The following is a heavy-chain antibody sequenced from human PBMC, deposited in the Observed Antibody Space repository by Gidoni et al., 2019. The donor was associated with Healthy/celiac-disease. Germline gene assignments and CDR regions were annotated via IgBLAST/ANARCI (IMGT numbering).Heavy chain of an antibody. D-gene: IGHD6-6*01. V-gene: IGHV4-31*03. Sequence: QVQLQESGPGLVKPSQTLSLTCTVSGGSISRGGYYWSWIRQHPGKGLEWIGSIYYSGSTYYNPSLKSRVTISVDTSKNQFSLKLSSVTAADTAVYYCARDRFRSSHWHWYFDLWGRGTLVTVSS. J-gene: IGHJ2*01. CDR1: GGSISRGGYY. CDR3: ARDRFRSSHWHWYFDL. CDR2: IYYSGST.